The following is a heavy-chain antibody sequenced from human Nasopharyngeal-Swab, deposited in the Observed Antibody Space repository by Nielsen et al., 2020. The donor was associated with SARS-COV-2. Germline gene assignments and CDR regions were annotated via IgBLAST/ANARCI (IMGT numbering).Heavy chain of an antibody. CDR3: ASRRYFWSGRYFDY. CDR1: GGSFSGYY. J-gene: IGHJ4*02. CDR2: INHSGST. V-gene: IGHV4-34*01. D-gene: IGHD3-3*01. Sequence: SETLSLTCAVYGGSFSGYYWSWIRQPPGKGLEWIGEINHSGSTNYNPSLKSRVTISVDTSKNQFSLKLSSVTAADTAVYYCASRRYFWSGRYFDYWGQGTPVTVSS.